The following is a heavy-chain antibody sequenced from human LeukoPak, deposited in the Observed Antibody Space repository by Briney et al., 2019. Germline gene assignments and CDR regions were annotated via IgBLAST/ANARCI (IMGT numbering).Heavy chain of an antibody. Sequence: GGSLRLSCAASGFTFSSYSMNWVRQAPGKGLEWVSSISSSSSYIYYADSVKGRFTISRDNFKNTLYLEMNSLRAEDTALYYCAKDQNYYDSSGFYFAFDIWGQGTMVTVSS. CDR3: AKDQNYYDSSGFYFAFDI. CDR1: GFTFSSYS. D-gene: IGHD3-22*01. J-gene: IGHJ3*02. CDR2: ISSSSSYI. V-gene: IGHV3-21*04.